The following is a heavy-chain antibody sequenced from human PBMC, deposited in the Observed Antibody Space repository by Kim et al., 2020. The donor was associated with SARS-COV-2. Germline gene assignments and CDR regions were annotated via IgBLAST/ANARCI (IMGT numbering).Heavy chain of an antibody. D-gene: IGHD3-22*01. J-gene: IGHJ4*02. Sequence: GGSLRLSCAASGFTFSSYGMHWVRQAPGKGLEWVAVISYDGSNKYYADSVKGRFTISRDNSKNTLYLQMNSLRAEDTAVYYCARDLYYYDSSGGGYWGQGTLVTVSS. CDR1: GFTFSSYG. CDR3: ARDLYYYDSSGGGY. CDR2: ISYDGSNK. V-gene: IGHV3-33*05.